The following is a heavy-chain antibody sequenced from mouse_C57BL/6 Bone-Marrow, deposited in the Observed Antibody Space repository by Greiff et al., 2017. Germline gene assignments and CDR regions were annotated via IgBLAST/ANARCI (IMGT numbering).Heavy chain of an antibody. J-gene: IGHJ4*01. CDR1: GYSFTGYY. CDR3: ARASNYGGDY. D-gene: IGHD2-5*01. CDR2: INPSTGGT. V-gene: IGHV1-42*01. Sequence: VQLQQSGPELVKPGASVKISCKASGYSFTGYYMNWVKQSPEKSLEWIGEINPSTGGTTSNQKFKAKATLTVDKSSSTAYMQLKSLTSEDAAVYYCARASNYGGDYWGQGTSVTVSS.